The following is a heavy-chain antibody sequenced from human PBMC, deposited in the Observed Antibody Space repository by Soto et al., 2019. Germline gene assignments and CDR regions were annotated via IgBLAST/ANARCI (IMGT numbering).Heavy chain of an antibody. V-gene: IGHV3-23*01. CDR3: AKDCEDIAVIGRGGYYFDS. D-gene: IGHD6-19*01. CDR2: VSGRGYRT. J-gene: IGHJ4*02. Sequence: EVQLLESGGGLVQPGGSLRLSCVVSGFNFSNFAMSWVRQAPGKGLEWVSTVSGRGYRTYYSDPVEGRFTISRDNSKNTLYLRMNSLRVEDTAVYYCAKDCEDIAVIGRGGYYFDSWGQGTLVAVSS. CDR1: GFNFSNFA.